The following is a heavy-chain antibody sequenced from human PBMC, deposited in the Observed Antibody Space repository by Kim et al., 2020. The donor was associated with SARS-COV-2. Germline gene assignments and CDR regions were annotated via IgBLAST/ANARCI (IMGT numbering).Heavy chain of an antibody. CDR1: GYTFTGYY. V-gene: IGHV1-2*02. CDR3: ASSKGGGGLYYFDY. CDR2: INPNSGGT. J-gene: IGHJ4*02. D-gene: IGHD3-10*01. Sequence: ASVKVSCKASGYTFTGYYMHWVRQAPGQGLEWMGWINPNSGGTNYAQKFQGRVTMTRDTSISTAYMELSRLRSDDTAVYYCASSKGGGGLYYFDYWGQGTLVTVSS.